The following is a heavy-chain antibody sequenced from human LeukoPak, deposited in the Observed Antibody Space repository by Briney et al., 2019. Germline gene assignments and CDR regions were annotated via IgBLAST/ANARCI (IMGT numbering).Heavy chain of an antibody. J-gene: IGHJ4*02. CDR2: IYSGGST. V-gene: IGHV3-53*01. CDR3: AKGGGSSCYSKIDY. Sequence: GGSLRLSCAASGFTVSSNYMTWVRQAPGKGLEWVSLIYSGGSTYYADSVKGRFIISRDNSKNTLYLQMNSLRAEDTAVYYCAKGGGSSCYSKIDYWGQGTLVTVSS. D-gene: IGHD2-15*01. CDR1: GFTVSSNY.